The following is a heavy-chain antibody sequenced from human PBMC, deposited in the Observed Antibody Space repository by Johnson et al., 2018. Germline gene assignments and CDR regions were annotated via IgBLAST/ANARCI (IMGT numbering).Heavy chain of an antibody. Sequence: QVQLVESGGGLVKPGGSLRLSCAASGFTFSDYYMSWIRQAPGKGLEWVSYISSSGSTIYYADSVKGRFTISRDNAKNSLYLQMNSLRAEGPAVYYCARARYCSGDNCYSGAEYFQHWGQGTLVTVSS. J-gene: IGHJ1*01. CDR3: ARARYCSGDNCYSGAEYFQH. V-gene: IGHV3-11*01. CDR1: GFTFSDYY. CDR2: ISSSGSTI. D-gene: IGHD2-15*01.